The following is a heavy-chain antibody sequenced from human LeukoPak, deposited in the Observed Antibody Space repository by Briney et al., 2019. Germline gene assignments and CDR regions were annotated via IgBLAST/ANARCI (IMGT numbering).Heavy chain of an antibody. Sequence: GGSLRLSCAASGFTFSSFSMIWVRQAPGKGLEWVSSTSSSSAYTFYAESGKGRFTISRDNAKNSLFLQMNSLRAEDTAMYYCARDNYYDSSGYYYGFDYWGQGTLVTVSS. J-gene: IGHJ4*02. CDR3: ARDNYYDSSGYYYGFDY. V-gene: IGHV3-21*04. CDR2: TSSSSAYT. D-gene: IGHD3-22*01. CDR1: GFTFSSFS.